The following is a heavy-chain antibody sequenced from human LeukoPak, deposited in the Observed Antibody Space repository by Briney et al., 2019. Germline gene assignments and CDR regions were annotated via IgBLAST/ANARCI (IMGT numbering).Heavy chain of an antibody. CDR2: IIPIFGTA. J-gene: IGHJ6*03. V-gene: IGHV1-69*13. Sequence: SVKVSCKASGGTFSSYAISWVRQAPGQGLEWMGGIIPIFGTANYAQKFQGRVTITADESASTAYMELSSLRSEDTAVYYCARVVVPAAIPYYYYYMDVWGKGTTVAVSS. D-gene: IGHD2-2*02. CDR3: ARVVVPAAIPYYYYYMDV. CDR1: GGTFSSYA.